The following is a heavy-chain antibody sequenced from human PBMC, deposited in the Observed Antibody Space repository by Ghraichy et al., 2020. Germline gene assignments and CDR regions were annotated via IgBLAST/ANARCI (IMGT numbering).Heavy chain of an antibody. V-gene: IGHV4-39*01. CDR1: GGSISSSSYY. CDR2: IYYSGST. Sequence: SETLSLTCTVSGGSISSSSYYWGWIRQPPGKGLEWIGSIYYSGSTYYNPSLKSRVTISVDTSKNQFSLKLSSVTAADTAVYYCARLRNWFDPWGQGTLVTVSS. J-gene: IGHJ5*02. CDR3: ARLRNWFDP.